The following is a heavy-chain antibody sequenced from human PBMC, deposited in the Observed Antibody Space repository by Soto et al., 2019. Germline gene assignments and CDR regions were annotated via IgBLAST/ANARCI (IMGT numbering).Heavy chain of an antibody. CDR1: GGSISSSSYY. CDR2: IYYSGST. D-gene: IGHD6-25*01. V-gene: IGHV4-39*02. J-gene: IGHJ4*02. Sequence: TSETLSLTCTVSGGSISSSSYYWGWIRQPPGKGLEWIGSIYYSGSTYYNPSLKSRVTISVDTSKNQFSLKLSSVTAADTAVYYCARDLAGRIDYWGQGTLVTVSS. CDR3: ARDLAGRIDY.